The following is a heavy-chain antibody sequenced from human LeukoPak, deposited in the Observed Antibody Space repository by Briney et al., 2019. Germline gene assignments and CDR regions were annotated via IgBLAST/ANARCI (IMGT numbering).Heavy chain of an antibody. D-gene: IGHD2-8*02. CDR2: INPNSGGT. J-gene: IGHJ5*02. Sequence: GASVKVSCKASGYTFTGYYMHWVRQAPGQGLEWMGWINPNSGGTNYAQKFQGRVTMTRDTSISTAYMELSRLRSDDTAVYYCARGSSAVLGVTTWFDPWGQGTLVTVSS. CDR3: ARGSSAVLGVTTWFDP. CDR1: GYTFTGYY. V-gene: IGHV1-2*02.